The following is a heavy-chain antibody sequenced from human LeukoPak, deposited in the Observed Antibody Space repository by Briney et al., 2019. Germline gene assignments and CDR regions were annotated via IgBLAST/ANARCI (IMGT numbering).Heavy chain of an antibody. CDR1: GFTFSSYA. CDR3: ARVKVGCSSTSCYPSLYYYYYGMDV. Sequence: GGSLRLSCAASGFTFSSYAMHWVRQAPGKGLEWVAVISYDGSNKYYADSVKGRFTISRDNSKNTLYLQMNSLRAEDTAVYYCARVKVGCSSTSCYPSLYYYYYGMDVWGQGTTVTVSS. D-gene: IGHD2-2*01. J-gene: IGHJ6*02. V-gene: IGHV3-30-3*01. CDR2: ISYDGSNK.